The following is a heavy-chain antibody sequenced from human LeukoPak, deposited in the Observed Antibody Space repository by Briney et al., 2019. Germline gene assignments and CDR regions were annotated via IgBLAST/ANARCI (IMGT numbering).Heavy chain of an antibody. J-gene: IGHJ4*02. CDR1: GGSISSGSYY. CDR2: IYTSGST. D-gene: IGHD3-10*01. V-gene: IGHV4-61*02. CDR3: ARALPYGSGQPYFDY. Sequence: SQTLSLTCTVSGGSISSGSYYWSWIRQPAGKGLEWIGRIYTSGSTNYNPSLKSRVTISVDTSKNQFSLKLSSVTAADTAVYYCARALPYGSGQPYFDYWGQGTLVTVSS.